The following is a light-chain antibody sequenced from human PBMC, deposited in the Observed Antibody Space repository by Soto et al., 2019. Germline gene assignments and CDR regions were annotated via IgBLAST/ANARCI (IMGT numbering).Light chain of an antibody. CDR2: GAS. Sequence: ETVLTQSPGTLSLSPGETATLSCRASQTVTTNYLAWYQQKPDQAPRLLIYGASSRATGIPDRFSGSGSGTDFTLTISRLEPEDFAAYYCQQYGSSVFTFGQGTKLEIK. J-gene: IGKJ2*01. V-gene: IGKV3-20*01. CDR3: QQYGSSVFT. CDR1: QTVTTNY.